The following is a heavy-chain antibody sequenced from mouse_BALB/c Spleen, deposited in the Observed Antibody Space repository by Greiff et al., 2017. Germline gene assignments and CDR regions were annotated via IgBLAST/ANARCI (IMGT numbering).Heavy chain of an antibody. Sequence: VQLKESGPGLVKPSQSLSLTCSVTGYSITSGYYWNWIRQFPGNKLEWMGYISYDGSNNYNPSLKNRISITRDTSKNQFFLKLNSVTTEDTATYYCARELGPHYYAMGYWGQGTSVTVSS. CDR2: ISYDGSN. V-gene: IGHV3-6*02. CDR1: GYSITSGYY. CDR3: ARELGPHYYAMGY. D-gene: IGHD4-1*01. J-gene: IGHJ4*01.